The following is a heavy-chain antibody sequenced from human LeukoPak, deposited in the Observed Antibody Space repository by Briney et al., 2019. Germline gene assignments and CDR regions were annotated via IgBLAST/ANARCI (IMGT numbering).Heavy chain of an antibody. J-gene: IGHJ3*02. CDR3: ARDLFRRPTGGGYYKGHAFDI. Sequence: PSETLPLTCTVSGGSISSGSYYWSWIRQPPGKGLEWIGYIYYSGSTNYNPSLKSRVTISVDTSKNQFSLKLSSVTAADTAVYYCARDLFRRPTGGGYYKGHAFDIWGQGTMVTVSS. D-gene: IGHD3-3*01. CDR2: IYYSGST. V-gene: IGHV4-61*01. CDR1: GGSISSGSYY.